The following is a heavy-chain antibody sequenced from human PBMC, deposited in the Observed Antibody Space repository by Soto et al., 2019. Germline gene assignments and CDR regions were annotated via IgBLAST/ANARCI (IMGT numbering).Heavy chain of an antibody. CDR2: IYPGDSDT. V-gene: IGHV5-51*01. CDR3: AILGGGGRAFYYYYGMDV. CDR1: GYSFTSYW. D-gene: IGHD2-15*01. J-gene: IGHJ6*02. Sequence: GESLKISCKGSGYSFTSYWIGWVRQMPGKGLEWMGIIYPGDSDTRYSPSFQGQVTISADKSISTAYLQWSSLKASDTAMYYCAILGGGGRAFYYYYGMDVWGQGNRGTVSS.